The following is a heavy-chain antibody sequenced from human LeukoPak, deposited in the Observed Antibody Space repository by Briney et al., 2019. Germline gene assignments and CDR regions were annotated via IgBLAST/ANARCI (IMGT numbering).Heavy chain of an antibody. D-gene: IGHD3-22*01. CDR3: AKGCPVSIVVDTNAFDI. CDR1: GFTFSSSA. Sequence: PGGSLRLSCAASGFTFSSSAMSWVRQAPGKGLEWVSAISGSGGSTYYADSVKGRFTISRDNSKNTLYLQMNSLRAEDTAVYYCAKGCPVSIVVDTNAFDIWGQGTMVTVSS. CDR2: ISGSGGST. J-gene: IGHJ3*02. V-gene: IGHV3-23*01.